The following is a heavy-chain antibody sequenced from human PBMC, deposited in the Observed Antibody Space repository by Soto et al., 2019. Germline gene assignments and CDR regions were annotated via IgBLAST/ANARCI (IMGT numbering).Heavy chain of an antibody. J-gene: IGHJ4*02. CDR1: GDTFSFYT. D-gene: IGHD3-10*01. CDR2: INPILSMS. CDR3: ATSYGSGYRAFDY. Sequence: QVQLVQSGAEMKKPGSSVKVSCKASGDTFSFYTINWVRQAPGLGLEWVGRINPILSMSNYAQKFQGRVTMTADKSTNTAYMELRSLRSEDTAMYYCATSYGSGYRAFDYWGQGALVTVSS. V-gene: IGHV1-69*02.